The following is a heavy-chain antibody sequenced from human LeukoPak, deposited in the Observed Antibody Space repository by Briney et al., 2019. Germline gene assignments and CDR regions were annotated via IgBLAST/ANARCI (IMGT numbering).Heavy chain of an antibody. J-gene: IGHJ4*02. CDR2: INPISGVT. Sequence: ASVKVSCKASGYTFTGYYMHWVRQAPGQGLEWMGWINPISGVTKYAQKFQGRVTMTRDTSISTAYMELTSLKSDDTAVYYCARKMRGTEDYWGQGTLVTVSS. CDR3: ARKMRGTEDY. D-gene: IGHD1-1*01. CDR1: GYTFTGYY. V-gene: IGHV1-2*02.